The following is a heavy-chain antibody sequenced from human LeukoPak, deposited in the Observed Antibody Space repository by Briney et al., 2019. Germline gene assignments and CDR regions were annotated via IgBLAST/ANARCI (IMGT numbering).Heavy chain of an antibody. CDR1: GGTFSSYA. V-gene: IGHV1-69*13. CDR2: IIPIFGTA. CDR3: ARASGDIVVVPAAIWFDP. J-gene: IGHJ5*02. Sequence: SVKVSCKASGGTFSSYAISWVRQAPGQGLEWMGGIIPIFGTANYAQKFQGRVTIPADESTSTAYMELSSLRSEDAAVYYCARASGDIVVVPAAIWFDPWGQGTLVTVSS. D-gene: IGHD2-2*01.